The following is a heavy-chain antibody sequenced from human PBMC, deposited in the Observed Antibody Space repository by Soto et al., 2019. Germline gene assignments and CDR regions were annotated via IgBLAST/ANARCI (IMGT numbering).Heavy chain of an antibody. Sequence: QVQLVQSGAEVKKPGSSVKVSCKASGGTFSSYAISWVRQAPGQGLEWMGGIIPIFGTANYAQKFQGRGTITADESTSTPYMELSSLRSEDTAVHYCARGGLYGHGSFDCWGQGTLVTVSS. CDR1: GGTFSSYA. V-gene: IGHV1-69*01. D-gene: IGHD3-10*01. CDR2: IIPIFGTA. J-gene: IGHJ4*02. CDR3: ARGGLYGHGSFDC.